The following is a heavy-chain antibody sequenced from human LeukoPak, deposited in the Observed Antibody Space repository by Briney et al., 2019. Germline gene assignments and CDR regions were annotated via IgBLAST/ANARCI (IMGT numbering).Heavy chain of an antibody. Sequence: SETLSLTCTVSGGSISSSSYYWGWIRQPPGKGLEWIGSIYYSGSTYYNPSLKSRVTISVDTSKNQFSLKLSSVTAADTAVYYCARGASSGYYQYYFDYWGQGTLVTVSS. CDR1: GGSISSSSYY. CDR2: IYYSGST. CDR3: ARGASSGYYQYYFDY. D-gene: IGHD3-22*01. V-gene: IGHV4-39*01. J-gene: IGHJ4*02.